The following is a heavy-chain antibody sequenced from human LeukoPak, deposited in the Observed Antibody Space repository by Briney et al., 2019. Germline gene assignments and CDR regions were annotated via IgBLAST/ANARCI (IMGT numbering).Heavy chain of an antibody. CDR1: GFTFSSYW. CDR3: VRIATVTTPDY. Sequence: GGSLRLSCAAPGFTFSSYWRHWVRQPLGKGLVWVSRINPDGTTTNYADSVKGRFTISRENAKNTLYLQMNSLTVEDTALYYCVRIATVTTPDYWGQGTLVTVSS. CDR2: INPDGTTT. D-gene: IGHD4-17*01. J-gene: IGHJ4*02. V-gene: IGHV3-74*01.